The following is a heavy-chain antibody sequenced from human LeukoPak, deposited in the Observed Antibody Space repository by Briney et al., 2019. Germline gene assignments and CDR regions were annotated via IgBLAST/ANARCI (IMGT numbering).Heavy chain of an antibody. CDR3: VRGTILRPRSAVDI. D-gene: IGHD3-3*01. CDR1: GFTFSSHW. Sequence: GSLRLSCAASGFTFSSHWMHWVRQGPGKGLMWVSHISSDGSTTNYADSVKGRFTIPRDNAENTLYLQMNNLRAEDTAVYYCVRGTILRPRSAVDIWGQGTMVTVSS. V-gene: IGHV3-74*01. J-gene: IGHJ3*02. CDR2: ISSDGSTT.